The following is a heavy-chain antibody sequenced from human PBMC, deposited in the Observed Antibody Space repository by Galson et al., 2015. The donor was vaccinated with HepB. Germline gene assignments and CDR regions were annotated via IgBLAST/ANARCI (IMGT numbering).Heavy chain of an antibody. CDR2: LWYDGSKK. D-gene: IGHD3-16*02. Sequence: SLRLSCAASGVSFSSYGFHWVRQAPGQGLEWVAGLWYDGSKKFYGKSAKGRFTISRDNSKNTLYLEMSRLRAEDTAVYYCARDTQNYDPLWGSYRLDNFFDYWGKGTLVAVSS. J-gene: IGHJ4*02. V-gene: IGHV3-33*08. CDR1: GVSFSSYG. CDR3: ARDTQNYDPLWGSYRLDNFFDY.